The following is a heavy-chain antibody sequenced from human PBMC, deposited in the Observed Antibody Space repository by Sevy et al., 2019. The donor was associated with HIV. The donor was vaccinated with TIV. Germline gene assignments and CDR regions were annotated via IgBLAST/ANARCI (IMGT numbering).Heavy chain of an antibody. V-gene: IGHV3-7*01. J-gene: IGHJ4*02. CDR2: IKHDGSEN. CDR1: GFTFSTYW. CDR3: AKCPRPIQLGPYYFDY. Sequence: GGSLRLSCAASGFTFSTYWMTWVRQAPGKGLEWVANIKHDGSENYYVDSVKGCFTISRDNAKNSLFLHMGSMRAEDTTVYYCAKCPRPIQLGPYYFDYWGQGSLVTVSS. D-gene: IGHD5-18*01.